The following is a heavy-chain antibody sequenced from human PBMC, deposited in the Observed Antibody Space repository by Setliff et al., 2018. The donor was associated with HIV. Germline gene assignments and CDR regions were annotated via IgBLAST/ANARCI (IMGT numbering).Heavy chain of an antibody. J-gene: IGHJ5*02. V-gene: IGHV4-59*01. Sequence: SETLSLTCTVSGDSLIGFYWGWIRQPPGEGPEWIGHISSGGSTNYSPSLRSRVIMSVDTSQNLFSLILTSVTAADTAVYYCARGLTSRRGNWFDPWGQGTLVTVSS. CDR1: GDSLIGFY. D-gene: IGHD3-10*01. CDR2: ISSGGST. CDR3: ARGLTSRRGNWFDP.